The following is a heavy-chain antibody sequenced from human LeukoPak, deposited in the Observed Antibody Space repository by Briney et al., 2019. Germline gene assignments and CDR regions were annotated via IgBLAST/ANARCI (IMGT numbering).Heavy chain of an antibody. V-gene: IGHV3-21*04. J-gene: IGHJ4*02. CDR2: ISSSSSYI. Sequence: GGSLRLSCAASGFTFDDYGMSWVRQAPGKGLEWVSSISSSSSYIYYADSVKGRFTISRDNAENSLYLQMNSLRAEDTAVYYCAKGSSSWYTYYYFDYWGQGTLVTVSS. CDR1: GFTFDDYG. CDR3: AKGSSSWYTYYYFDY. D-gene: IGHD6-13*01.